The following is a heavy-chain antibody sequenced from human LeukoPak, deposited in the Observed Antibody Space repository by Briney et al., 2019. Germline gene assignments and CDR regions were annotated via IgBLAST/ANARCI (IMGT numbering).Heavy chain of an antibody. V-gene: IGHV4-59*07. CDR2: LHDSVNT. CDR1: GRSISSYY. Sequence: PSDTLSLTCTVSGRSISSYYWTWIRQSTGTALEWIAYLHDSVNTDYNPSLKSRVTISVDTSNKQFSLKLNSVTAADTAVYYCARGRITIFGVVTPLFDYWGQGTLVTVSS. J-gene: IGHJ4*02. CDR3: ARGRITIFGVVTPLFDY. D-gene: IGHD3-3*01.